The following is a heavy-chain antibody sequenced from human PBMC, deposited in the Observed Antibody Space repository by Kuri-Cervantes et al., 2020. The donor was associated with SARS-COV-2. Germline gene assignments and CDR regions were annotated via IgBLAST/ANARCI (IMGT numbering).Heavy chain of an antibody. J-gene: IGHJ4*02. V-gene: IGHV3-30-3*01. D-gene: IGHD6-19*01. CDR2: ISYDGSNK. CDR3: ARDHRIAVAALDH. CDR1: GFTFSSYA. Sequence: GESLKISCAASGFTFSSYAMHWVRQAPGKGLEWVAVISYDGSNKYYADSVKGRFTISRDNSKNTLYLQMNSLRAEDTAVYYCARDHRIAVAALDHWGQGTLVTVSS.